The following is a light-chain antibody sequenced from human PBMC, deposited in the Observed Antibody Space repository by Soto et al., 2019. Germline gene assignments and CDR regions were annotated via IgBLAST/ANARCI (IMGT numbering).Light chain of an antibody. CDR2: DVS. Sequence: QSALTQPASVSGSPGQSITISCTGKSSDVGGYNYVSWNQHHPGKSPKLIIYDVSNRPSGVSILFSASKSVNTASLTISGLQPEDEADYHCSSYTTSNTRQIVFGTGTKVTVL. V-gene: IGLV2-14*03. CDR1: SSDVGGYNY. CDR3: SSYTTSNTRQIV. J-gene: IGLJ1*01.